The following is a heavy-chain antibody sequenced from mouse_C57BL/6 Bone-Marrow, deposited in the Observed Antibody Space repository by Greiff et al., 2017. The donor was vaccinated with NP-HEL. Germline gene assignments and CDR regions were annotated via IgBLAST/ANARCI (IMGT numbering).Heavy chain of an antibody. CDR3: ATITTVVYFDN. D-gene: IGHD1-1*01. V-gene: IGHV1-82*01. J-gene: IGHJ2*01. CDR2: IYPGDGDT. CDR1: GYAFSSSW. Sequence: VKLQESGPELVKPGASVKISCKASGYAFSSSWMNWVKQRPGKGLEWIGRIYPGDGDTNYNGKFKGKATLTADKSSSTAYMQLSSLTSEDSAVYICATITTVVYFDNWGQGTTLTVSS.